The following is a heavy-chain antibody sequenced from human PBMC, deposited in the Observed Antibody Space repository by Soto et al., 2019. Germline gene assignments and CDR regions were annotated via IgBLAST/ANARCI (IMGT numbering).Heavy chain of an antibody. CDR1: GFTFSNYE. J-gene: IGHJ3*02. Sequence: GGSLRLSCAASGFTFSNYEMNWVRQAPGKGLEWVSYISDSGDVISYAESVKGRFSISRDNAKNSLFLQMNSLSAEDMAVYYCARAGEVGSTSTPAYNAFDIWGRGPMVTVSS. CDR3: ARAGEVGSTSTPAYNAFDI. CDR2: ISDSGDVI. V-gene: IGHV3-48*03. D-gene: IGHD1-26*01.